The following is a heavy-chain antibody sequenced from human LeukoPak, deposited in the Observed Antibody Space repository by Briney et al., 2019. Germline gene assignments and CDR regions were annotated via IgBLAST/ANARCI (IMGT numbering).Heavy chain of an antibody. CDR3: AKKGYAGQGTYSYYFDY. J-gene: IGHJ4*02. Sequence: GGSLRLSCAASGFSFSSFSMNWVRQVPGKGLEWVSTISTSGAATYYADSVKGRFTISRDNSKNTLHLQMNSLRADDTAVYYCAKKGYAGQGTYSYYFDYWGQGTLVTVSS. D-gene: IGHD3-10*01. CDR1: GFSFSSFS. V-gene: IGHV3-23*01. CDR2: ISTSGAAT.